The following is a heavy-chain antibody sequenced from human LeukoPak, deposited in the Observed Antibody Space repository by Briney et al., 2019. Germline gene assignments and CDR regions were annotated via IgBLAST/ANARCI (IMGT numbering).Heavy chain of an antibody. Sequence: ASVKVSCKASGNTFTGNYIHWVRQAPGQGLEWMGWINLNSGGTKYLQKFQGWVTMTRDTSISTVYVELSRLRSDDTAVYYCASESYDILTGYSRGMDVWGQGTAVTVSS. CDR1: GNTFTGNY. CDR2: INLNSGGT. D-gene: IGHD3-9*01. J-gene: IGHJ6*02. V-gene: IGHV1-2*04. CDR3: ASESYDILTGYSRGMDV.